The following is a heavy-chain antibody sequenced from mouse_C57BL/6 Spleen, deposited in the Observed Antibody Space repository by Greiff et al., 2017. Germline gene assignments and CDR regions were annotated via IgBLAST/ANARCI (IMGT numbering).Heavy chain of an antibody. V-gene: IGHV1-55*01. CDR2: IYPGSGSA. CDR1: GYTFTSYW. CDR3: ARDGYYDAMDY. D-gene: IGHD2-3*01. Sequence: QVQLQQPGAELVKPGASVKMSCKASGYTFTSYWITWVKQRPGQGLEWIGDIYPGSGSANYNEKFKSKATLTVDTSSSTAYMQLSSLTSEDSAVYYCARDGYYDAMDYWGQGTSVTVSS. J-gene: IGHJ4*01.